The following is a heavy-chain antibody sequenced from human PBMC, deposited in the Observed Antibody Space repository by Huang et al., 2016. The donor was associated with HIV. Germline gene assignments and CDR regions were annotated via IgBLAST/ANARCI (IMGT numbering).Heavy chain of an antibody. CDR3: ARPRMTEGNSDSTWSFFDS. J-gene: IGHJ4*02. CDR2: VERRGTT. Sequence: QVRLHQWGTGVLKPSETLSLKCAVYGGAFSGHYWTWIRQSPGKGLEWIGAVERRGTTSSNPSRKSRLNLSVDTSKSQFYLNLTAVTATDTATYYCARPRMTEGNSDSTWSFFDSWGQGTLVIVSS. V-gene: IGHV4-34*01. D-gene: IGHD3-9*01. CDR1: GGAFSGHY.